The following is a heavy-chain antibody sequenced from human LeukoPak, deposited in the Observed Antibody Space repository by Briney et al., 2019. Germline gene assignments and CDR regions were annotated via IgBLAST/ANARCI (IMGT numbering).Heavy chain of an antibody. CDR1: GYTFNGYH. D-gene: IGHD5-12*01. CDR2: INFDNGDT. Sequence: ASVKVSCKASGYTFNGYHMHWVRQAPRQGLEWMGLINFDNGDTKYVQKFQGRVTMTRDTSFTIAHMELSRLTVDDTAVYYCARERNWSYDFWGQGSLVTVSS. V-gene: IGHV1-2*02. CDR3: ARERNWSYDF. J-gene: IGHJ4*02.